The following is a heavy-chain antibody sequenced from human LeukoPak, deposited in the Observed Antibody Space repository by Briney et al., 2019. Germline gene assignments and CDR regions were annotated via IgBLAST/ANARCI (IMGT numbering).Heavy chain of an antibody. CDR1: GYTLTDYY. CDR3: ARDSGIIMVRGVLYYMDV. V-gene: IGHV1-2*02. CDR2: INPNSGGT. J-gene: IGHJ6*03. Sequence: ASVKVSCKASGYTLTDYYMHWVRQAPGQGLEWMGWINPNSGGTNYAQKFQGRVTMTRDTSISTAYMELSRLRSDDTAVYYCARDSGIIMVRGVLYYMDVWGKGTTVTVSS. D-gene: IGHD3-10*01.